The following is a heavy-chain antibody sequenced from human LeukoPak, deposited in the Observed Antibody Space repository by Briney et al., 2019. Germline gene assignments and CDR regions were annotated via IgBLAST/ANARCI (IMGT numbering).Heavy chain of an antibody. J-gene: IGHJ1*01. CDR3: ASSSWSSEYFHY. Sequence: PGGSLRLSCAASRFILSSDWMSWIRQAPGKGLEWVANIRRDGSQKYYVDSVKGRFTISRDNADNSLYLHMNSLRAEDTAVYFFASSSWSSEYFHYWGQGTLVTVSS. D-gene: IGHD6-13*01. CDR2: IRRDGSQK. CDR1: RFILSSDW. V-gene: IGHV3-7*02.